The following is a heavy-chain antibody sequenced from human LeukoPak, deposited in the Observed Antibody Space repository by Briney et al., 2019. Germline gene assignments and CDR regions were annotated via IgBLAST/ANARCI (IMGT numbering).Heavy chain of an antibody. J-gene: IGHJ4*02. D-gene: IGHD6-13*01. CDR1: GFTFSNYA. CDR3: ARDPTDKYSSTWYPPLDC. Sequence: GGSLRLSCAASGFTFSNYAIHRVRQAPGKALEWVAVISYEGSNKYYADSVKGRFTIPRDNSKNTLFLQMNSLSAEDTAVYYCARDPTDKYSSTWYPPLDCWGQGTLVTVSS. CDR2: ISYEGSNK. V-gene: IGHV3-30-3*01.